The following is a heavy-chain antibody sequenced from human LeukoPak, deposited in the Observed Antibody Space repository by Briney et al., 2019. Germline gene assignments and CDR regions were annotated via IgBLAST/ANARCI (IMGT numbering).Heavy chain of an antibody. CDR1: GFSFSTYG. J-gene: IGHJ4*02. Sequence: GGSLRLSCVASGFSFSTYGMHWVRLAPGKGLEWVAVISNDGSNKYYADSVKGRFTISRDNSKNTLYLQMNSLRAEDTAVYYCAKDQRRRVYTFDYWGQGTLVTVSS. D-gene: IGHD6-13*01. CDR3: AKDQRRRVYTFDY. CDR2: ISNDGSNK. V-gene: IGHV3-30*18.